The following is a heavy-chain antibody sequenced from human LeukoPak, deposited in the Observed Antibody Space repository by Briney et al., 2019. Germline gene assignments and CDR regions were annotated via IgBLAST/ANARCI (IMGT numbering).Heavy chain of an antibody. D-gene: IGHD1-26*01. J-gene: IGHJ4*02. Sequence: PVGSLSLSSAAAVFAFRADSMHWDPQAPGQGREWLAVLTFDGTVEHYTDSGKGRFTASRDNTKKTLYMQMINLRPENTAFYYCAREERVGATYYLDAWGRGTLVTVSS. CDR2: LTFDGTVE. V-gene: IGHV3-30*04. CDR1: VFAFRADS. CDR3: AREERVGATYYLDA.